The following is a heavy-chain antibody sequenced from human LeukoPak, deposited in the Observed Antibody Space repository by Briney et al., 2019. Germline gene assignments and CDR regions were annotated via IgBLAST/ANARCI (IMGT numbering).Heavy chain of an antibody. J-gene: IGHJ4*02. CDR3: ARVQRELMWYYFDY. CDR2: INWNGGST. Sequence: SGGSLRLSCAASGFTVRSTYMSWVRQAPGEGLEWVSGINWNGGSTGYADSVKGRFTISRDNAKNSLYLQMNSLRVEDTALYYCARVQRELMWYYFDYWGQGTLVTVSS. V-gene: IGHV3-20*04. D-gene: IGHD1-1*01. CDR1: GFTVRSTY.